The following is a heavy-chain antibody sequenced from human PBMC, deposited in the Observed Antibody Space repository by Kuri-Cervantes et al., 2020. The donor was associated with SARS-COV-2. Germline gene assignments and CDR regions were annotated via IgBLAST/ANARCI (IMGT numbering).Heavy chain of an antibody. CDR1: GFTFSSYD. D-gene: IGHD1-1*01. J-gene: IGHJ3*02. CDR3: ARGDVQSGVDAFDI. V-gene: IGHV3-13*04. CDR2: IGTAGDR. Sequence: GESLKISCAASGFTFSSYDMHWVRQATGKGLEWVSAIGTAGDRYYPGSVKGRFTISRENDKNSLYLQMNSLRAGDTAVYYCARGDVQSGVDAFDIWGQGTMVTVSS.